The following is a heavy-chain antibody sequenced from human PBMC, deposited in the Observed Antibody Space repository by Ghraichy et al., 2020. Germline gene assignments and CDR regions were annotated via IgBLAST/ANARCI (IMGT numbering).Heavy chain of an antibody. CDR3: AKDPTWRGSGRRGYGMDV. CDR1: GFTFDDYT. D-gene: IGHD3-10*01. J-gene: IGHJ6*02. V-gene: IGHV3-43*01. CDR2: ISWEGGST. Sequence: GGSLRLSCAASGFTFDDYTMHWVRQAPGKGLEWVSLISWEGGSTYYADSVKGRFTISRDNSKNSLYLQMNSLRTEDTALYYCAKDPTWRGSGRRGYGMDVWGQGTTVTVSS.